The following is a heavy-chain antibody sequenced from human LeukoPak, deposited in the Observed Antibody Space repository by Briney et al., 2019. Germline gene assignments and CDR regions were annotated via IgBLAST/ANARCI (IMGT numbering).Heavy chain of an antibody. CDR2: ISGSGGST. Sequence: GGSLRLSCAASGFTFSSYAMSWVRQAPGKGLEWVSAISGSGGSTYYADSLKGRITISRDNSKNTLYLEMNSLRDEDTAVYYCARTSVRGFDVWGQGTILIVSS. J-gene: IGHJ3*01. CDR1: GFTFSSYA. D-gene: IGHD3-10*02. CDR3: ARTSVRGFDV. V-gene: IGHV3-23*01.